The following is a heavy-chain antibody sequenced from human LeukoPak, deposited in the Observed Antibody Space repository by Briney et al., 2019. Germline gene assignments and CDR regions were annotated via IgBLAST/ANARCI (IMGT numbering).Heavy chain of an antibody. J-gene: IGHJ4*02. CDR1: GGSISSGGYS. D-gene: IGHD3-22*01. V-gene: IGHV4-61*02. CDR3: ARDRYYYDSSGYLFDY. Sequence: SETLSLTCAVSGGSISSGGYSWSWIRQPAGKGLEWIGRIYTSGSTNYNPSLKSRVTMSVDTSKNQFSLKLSSVTAADTAVYYCARDRYYYDSSGYLFDYWGQGTLVTVSS. CDR2: IYTSGST.